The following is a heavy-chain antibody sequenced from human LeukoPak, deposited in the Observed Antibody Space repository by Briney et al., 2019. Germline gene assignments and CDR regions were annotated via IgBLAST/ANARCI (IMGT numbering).Heavy chain of an antibody. CDR1: GGSSSGYY. D-gene: IGHD3-10*01. CDR2: INHSGST. J-gene: IGHJ5*02. Sequence: SETLSLTCAVYGGSSSGYYWSWIRQPPGKGLEWIGEINHSGSTNYNPSLKSRVTISVDTSKNQFSLKLSSVTAADTAVYYCARVRGGPWGQGTLVTVSS. CDR3: ARVRGGP. V-gene: IGHV4-34*01.